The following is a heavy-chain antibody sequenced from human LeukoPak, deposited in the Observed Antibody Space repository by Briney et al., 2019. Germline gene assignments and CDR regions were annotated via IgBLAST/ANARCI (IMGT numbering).Heavy chain of an antibody. D-gene: IGHD2-15*01. CDR3: ARIRGGSWNYYYYGMDV. J-gene: IGHJ6*02. V-gene: IGHV4-39*01. CDR1: GGSISSNSYY. CDR2: IYYSGST. Sequence: SETLSLTCTVSGGSISSNSYYWGWIRQPPGKGLEWIGNIYYSGSTYYNPSLKSRVTISVDTSKNQFSLKLSSVTAADTAVYYCARIRGGSWNYYYYGMDVWGQGTTVTVSS.